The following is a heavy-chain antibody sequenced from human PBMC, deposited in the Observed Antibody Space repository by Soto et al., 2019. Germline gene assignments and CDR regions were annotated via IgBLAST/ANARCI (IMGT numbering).Heavy chain of an antibody. CDR3: ARAYGYSSSTVDYFDY. J-gene: IGHJ4*02. Sequence: SLRLSCAASGFTFSSYWMSWVRQAPGKGLEWVANIKQDGSEKYYVDSVKGRFTISRDNAKNSLYLQMNSLRAEDTAVYYCARAYGYSSSTVDYFDYWGQGTLVTVSS. CDR1: GFTFSSYW. V-gene: IGHV3-7*05. D-gene: IGHD6-6*01. CDR2: IKQDGSEK.